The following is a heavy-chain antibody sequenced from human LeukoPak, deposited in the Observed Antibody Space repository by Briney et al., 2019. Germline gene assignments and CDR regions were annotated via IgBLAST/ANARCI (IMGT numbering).Heavy chain of an antibody. Sequence: GGSLRLSCAASGFTFSSYWMHWVRQAPGKGLVWVSRINFDGSTTSYADSVKGRFIISRDNAKNTLYLQMSSLRAEDTAVYYCARVSAVRYAFDIWGQGTMVTVSS. V-gene: IGHV3-74*01. CDR2: INFDGSTT. D-gene: IGHD4-11*01. CDR3: ARVSAVRYAFDI. CDR1: GFTFSSYW. J-gene: IGHJ3*02.